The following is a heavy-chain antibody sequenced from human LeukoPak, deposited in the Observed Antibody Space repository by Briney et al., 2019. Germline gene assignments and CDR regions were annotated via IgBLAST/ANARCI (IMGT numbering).Heavy chain of an antibody. CDR1: GFTFSSYS. Sequence: PGGSLRLSCAASGFTFSSYSMNWVRQAPGKGLEWVSSISSSSSYIYYADSVKGRFTISRDNAKNSLYLQMNSLRAEDTAVYYCARDSPGVATEAFDIWGQGTMVTVSS. J-gene: IGHJ3*02. CDR2: ISSSSSYI. CDR3: ARDSPGVATEAFDI. V-gene: IGHV3-21*01. D-gene: IGHD5-12*01.